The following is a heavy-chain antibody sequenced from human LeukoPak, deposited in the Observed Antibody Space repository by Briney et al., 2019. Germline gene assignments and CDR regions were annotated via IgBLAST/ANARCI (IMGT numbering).Heavy chain of an antibody. J-gene: IGHJ3*02. Sequence: GGSLRLSCAASGFTFSTYSMNWVRQAPGKGLEWVANMKQDGSETHYVDSVKGRFTISRDNAKNSLYLQMNSLRAEDTAVYYCAREPGIGYAFDIWGHGTVVTVFS. V-gene: IGHV3-7*01. CDR2: MKQDGSET. CDR1: GFTFSTYS. D-gene: IGHD2/OR15-2a*01. CDR3: AREPGIGYAFDI.